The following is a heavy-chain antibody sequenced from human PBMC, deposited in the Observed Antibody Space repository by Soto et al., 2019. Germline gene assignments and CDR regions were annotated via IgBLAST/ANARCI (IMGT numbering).Heavy chain of an antibody. CDR1: GYTFTSYD. CDR3: ARRYCSCGSCYNGMDV. Sequence: QVQLVQSGAEVKKPGASVKVSCKASGYTFTSYDINWVRQATGQGLEWMGWMNPNSGNTGYAQKFQGRVTRTRNTSISTAYMELSSLRSEDTAVYYCARRYCSCGSCYNGMDVWGQGTTVTVSS. J-gene: IGHJ6*02. V-gene: IGHV1-8*01. D-gene: IGHD2-15*01. CDR2: MNPNSGNT.